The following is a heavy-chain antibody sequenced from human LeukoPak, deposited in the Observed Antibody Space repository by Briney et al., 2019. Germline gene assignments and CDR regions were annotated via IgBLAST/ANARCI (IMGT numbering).Heavy chain of an antibody. CDR2: MRYDGSHK. Sequence: GGSLRLSCAASGFIFSNYGVHWVRQAPGKGLEWVAFMRYDGSHKYYADSVKGRFTISRDNSKNTLYLQMNSLRAEDTAVYYCARALYDSSGYYFDYWGQGTLVTVSS. CDR3: ARALYDSSGYYFDY. D-gene: IGHD3-22*01. V-gene: IGHV3-30*02. CDR1: GFIFSNYG. J-gene: IGHJ4*02.